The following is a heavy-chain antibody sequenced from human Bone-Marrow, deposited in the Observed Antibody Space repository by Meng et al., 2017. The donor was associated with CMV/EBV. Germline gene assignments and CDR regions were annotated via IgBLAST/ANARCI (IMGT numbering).Heavy chain of an antibody. J-gene: IGHJ6*02. Sequence: SVMVSCKASGATFSSYAISWVRQAPGQGLEWMGGIIPIFGTANYAQKFQGRVTITTDESTSTAYMELSSLRSEDRAVYYGARVGSEGDYYYYYGMDVWGQGTTVTVSS. CDR2: IIPIFGTA. V-gene: IGHV1-69*05. CDR1: GATFSSYA. CDR3: ARVGSEGDYYYYYGMDV. D-gene: IGHD6-25*01.